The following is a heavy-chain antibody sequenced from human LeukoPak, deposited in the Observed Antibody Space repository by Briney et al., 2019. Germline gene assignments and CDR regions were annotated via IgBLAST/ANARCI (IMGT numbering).Heavy chain of an antibody. D-gene: IGHD3-10*01. CDR1: GGSISSSSYY. J-gene: IGHJ3*02. CDR3: ARDVTGGSRYYYGSRNDAFDI. V-gene: IGHV4-39*07. CDR2: IYYSGST. Sequence: SETLSLTCTVSGGSISSSSYYWGWIRQPPGTGLEWIGSIYYSGSTYYNPSLKSRVTISVDTSKNQFSLKLSSVTAADTAVYYCARDVTGGSRYYYGSRNDAFDIWGQGTMVTVSS.